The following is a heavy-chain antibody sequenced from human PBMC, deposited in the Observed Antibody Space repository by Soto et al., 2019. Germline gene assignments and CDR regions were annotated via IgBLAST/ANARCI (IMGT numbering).Heavy chain of an antibody. CDR3: ARHDYVWGSYRYSFPDYFDS. CDR1: GGSISSSSYY. D-gene: IGHD3-16*02. Sequence: QLQLQESGPGLVKPSETLSLTCTVSGGSISSSSYYWGWIRQPPGKGLEWIGSIYYSGSTYYNPSLKSRVTISGDPSKNQCSLKLSSVTAADTAVYYCARHDYVWGSYRYSFPDYFDSWGQGTLVTVSS. V-gene: IGHV4-39*01. J-gene: IGHJ4*02. CDR2: IYYSGST.